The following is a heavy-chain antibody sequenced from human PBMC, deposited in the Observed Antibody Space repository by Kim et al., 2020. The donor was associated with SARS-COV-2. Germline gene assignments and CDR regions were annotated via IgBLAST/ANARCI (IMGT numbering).Heavy chain of an antibody. Sequence: VEPVKGRFTISKDNAKNSLYLKMNSLRAEDTAVYYCARDYYVDTAMVTANWGQGTLVTVSS. CDR3: ARDYYVDTAMVTAN. V-gene: IGHV3-7*03. J-gene: IGHJ4*02. D-gene: IGHD5-18*01.